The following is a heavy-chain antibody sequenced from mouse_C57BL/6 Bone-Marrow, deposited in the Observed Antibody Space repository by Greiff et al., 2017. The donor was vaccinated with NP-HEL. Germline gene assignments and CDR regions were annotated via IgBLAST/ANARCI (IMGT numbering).Heavy chain of an antibody. J-gene: IGHJ4*01. Sequence: QVQLQQPGAELVMPGASVKLSCKASGYTFTSYWMNWVKQRPGQGLEWIGEIDPSDSYTNYNQKFKGKSTLTVDKSSSTAYMQLSSLTSEDSAVYYCARDYDYDDGAMDYWGQGTAVTVSS. D-gene: IGHD2-4*01. CDR3: ARDYDYDDGAMDY. V-gene: IGHV1-69*01. CDR2: IDPSDSYT. CDR1: GYTFTSYW.